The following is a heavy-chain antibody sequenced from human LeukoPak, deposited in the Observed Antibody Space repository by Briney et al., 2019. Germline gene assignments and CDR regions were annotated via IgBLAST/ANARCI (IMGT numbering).Heavy chain of an antibody. V-gene: IGHV3-48*03. D-gene: IGHD6-13*01. J-gene: IGHJ4*02. CDR3: ASAGYSSSWYSRYFDY. CDR1: GFTFSSYE. Sequence: GGSLGLSCAASGFTFSSYEMNWVRQAPGKGLEWVSYISSSGSPIYYADSVKGRFTISRDNAKNSLYLQMNSLRAEDTAVYYCASAGYSSSWYSRYFDYWGQGTLVTVSS. CDR2: ISSSGSPI.